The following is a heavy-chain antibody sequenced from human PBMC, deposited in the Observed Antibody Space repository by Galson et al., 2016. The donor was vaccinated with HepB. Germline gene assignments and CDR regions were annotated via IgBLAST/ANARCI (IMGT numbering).Heavy chain of an antibody. Sequence: SLRLSCAASGFSFSTFAMHWVRQAPGKGLESVALIAYDGSNQYHADSVQGRFTISRDNSKNTLFLQMNSLRMEDTATYYCVRDSVAGTDYWGQGTLVTVSS. J-gene: IGHJ4*02. V-gene: IGHV3-30-3*01. D-gene: IGHD6-19*01. CDR1: GFSFSTFA. CDR2: IAYDGSNQ. CDR3: VRDSVAGTDY.